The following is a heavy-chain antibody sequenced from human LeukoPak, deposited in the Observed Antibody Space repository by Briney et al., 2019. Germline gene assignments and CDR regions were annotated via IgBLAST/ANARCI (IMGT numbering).Heavy chain of an antibody. Sequence: SETLSLTSTRSVGSLRSYFGSWIRQPPGKGLEMIGYIYYSGSTNYNPSLKSRVTISVDTSKNQFSLKLSSVTAADTAIYYCARQFGVPYCGGDCSLGGFDIWGQGTMVTVSS. CDR2: IYYSGST. V-gene: IGHV4-59*08. D-gene: IGHD2-21*02. CDR1: VGSLRSYF. CDR3: ARQFGVPYCGGDCSLGGFDI. J-gene: IGHJ3*02.